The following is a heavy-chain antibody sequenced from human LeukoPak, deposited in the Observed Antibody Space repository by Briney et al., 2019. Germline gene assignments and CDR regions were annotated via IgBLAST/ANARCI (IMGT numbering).Heavy chain of an antibody. V-gene: IGHV3-23*01. CDR1: GFTFSSYA. J-gene: IGHJ4*02. D-gene: IGHD2-15*01. Sequence: GGSLRLSCAASGFTFSSYAMRWVRQAPGKGPEWVSGISGSGGRTYYADSVKGRFIISRDNSKNMLYLQMNSLRAEDTAVYYCAKATERHCIGGSCLGFDYWGQGTLVTVSS. CDR2: ISGSGGRT. CDR3: AKATERHCIGGSCLGFDY.